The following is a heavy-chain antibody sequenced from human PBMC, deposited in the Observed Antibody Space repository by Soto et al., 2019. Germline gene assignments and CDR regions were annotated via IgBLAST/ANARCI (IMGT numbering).Heavy chain of an antibody. V-gene: IGHV1-69*06. J-gene: IGHJ5*02. Sequence: SVKVSCKASGGTFSSYAISWVRQAPGQRLEWMGGINAGNGTTNYAQKFQGWVTMTSDTSTSTVYMELTSLTSEDTAIYYCARDQSWHDLVWWFDPWGQGTLVTVSS. CDR1: GGTFSSYA. CDR2: INAGNGTT. CDR3: ARDQSWHDLVWWFDP. D-gene: IGHD1-1*01.